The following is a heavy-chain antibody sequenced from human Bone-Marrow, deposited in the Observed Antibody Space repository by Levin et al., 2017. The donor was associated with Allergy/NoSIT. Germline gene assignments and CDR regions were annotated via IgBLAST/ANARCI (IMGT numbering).Heavy chain of an antibody. CDR3: VRASRGGGFDY. CDR2: INPSGGST. Sequence: ASVKVSCKASGYTFTNYYMHWVRQAPGQGLEWMGIINPSGGSTSYAQKFQGRVTMTRDTSTSTVYMELRSLRSEDTAVYYCVRASRGGGFDYWGQGTLVTVSS. CDR1: GYTFTNYY. V-gene: IGHV1-46*01. J-gene: IGHJ4*02. D-gene: IGHD3-10*01.